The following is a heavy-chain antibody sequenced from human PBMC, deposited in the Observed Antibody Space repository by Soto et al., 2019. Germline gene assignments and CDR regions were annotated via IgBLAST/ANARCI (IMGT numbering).Heavy chain of an antibody. Sequence: PGESLKISCKGSGYSFTSYWIAWVRQVPGKGLEWTGIIYPGDSETRYSPSFQGQVTISADKSISTAYLQWSSLKASDTAMYYCARRGRYGVNWLDPWGQGTLVTVSS. D-gene: IGHD5-18*01. J-gene: IGHJ5*02. CDR1: GYSFTSYW. CDR3: ARRGRYGVNWLDP. CDR2: IYPGDSET. V-gene: IGHV5-51*01.